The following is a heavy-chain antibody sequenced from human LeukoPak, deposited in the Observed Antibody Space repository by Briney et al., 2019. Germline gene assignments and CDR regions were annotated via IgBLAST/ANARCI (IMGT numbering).Heavy chain of an antibody. V-gene: IGHV3-30*01. Sequence: GGSLRLSCAGSGFTFSSYAMHWVRQAPGKGLEWVAVISYDGSNKYYADSVKGRFTISRDNSKNTLYLQMNSLRAEDTAVYYCASYDSSGYETIDYWGQGTLVTVSS. D-gene: IGHD3-22*01. CDR3: ASYDSSGYETIDY. CDR1: GFTFSSYA. CDR2: ISYDGSNK. J-gene: IGHJ4*02.